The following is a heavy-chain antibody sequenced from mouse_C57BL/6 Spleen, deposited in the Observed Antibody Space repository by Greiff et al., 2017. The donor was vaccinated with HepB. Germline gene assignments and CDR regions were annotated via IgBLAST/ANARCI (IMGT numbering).Heavy chain of an antibody. Sequence: VQLKESGGDLVKPGGSLKLSCAASGFTFSSYGMSWVRQTPDKRLEWVATISSGGSYTYYPDSVKGRFTISRDNAKNTLYLQMSSLKSEDTAMYYCARRDYGSSDGYFDVWGTGTTVTVSS. CDR2: ISSGGSYT. CDR1: GFTFSSYG. D-gene: IGHD1-1*01. J-gene: IGHJ1*03. V-gene: IGHV5-6*01. CDR3: ARRDYGSSDGYFDV.